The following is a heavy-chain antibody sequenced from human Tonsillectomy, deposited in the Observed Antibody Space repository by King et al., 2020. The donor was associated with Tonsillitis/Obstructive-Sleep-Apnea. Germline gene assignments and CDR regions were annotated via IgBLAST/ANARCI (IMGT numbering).Heavy chain of an antibody. Sequence: VQLVESGGGLVQPGGSLRLSCAASGFTVSSNYMSWVRQAPGKGLEWVSVIYSGGCTYHADSVKGRFTISRDNSKTTLYLQMNSLRAEATAVYYCARAVAAAGTGGYWGQGTLVTVSS. D-gene: IGHD6-13*01. V-gene: IGHV3-66*01. CDR1: GFTVSSNY. CDR3: ARAVAAAGTGGY. CDR2: IYSGGCT. J-gene: IGHJ4*02.